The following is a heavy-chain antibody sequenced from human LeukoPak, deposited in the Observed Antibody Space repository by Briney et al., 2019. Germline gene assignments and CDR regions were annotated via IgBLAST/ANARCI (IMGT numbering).Heavy chain of an antibody. CDR2: IHYRGHT. Sequence: SETLSLTCTVSIGSISSQPDYWVWIRQTPGQGLEWIASIHYRGHTFYNPSLKSRITISVDTSKNQMSLWLNSATAADTAVYYCAKQRAYRGEWAFDIWGQGTRVIVS. CDR1: IGSISSQPDY. J-gene: IGHJ3*02. V-gene: IGHV4-39*01. D-gene: IGHD3-10*01. CDR3: AKQRAYRGEWAFDI.